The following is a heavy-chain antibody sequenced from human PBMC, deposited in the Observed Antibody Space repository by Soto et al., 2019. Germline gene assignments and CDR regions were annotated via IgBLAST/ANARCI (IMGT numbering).Heavy chain of an antibody. CDR3: AREASNYDILTTLYRGWFDP. D-gene: IGHD3-9*01. V-gene: IGHV4-31*03. Sequence: PSETLSLTCTVSGGSISSGDYYWSWIRQHPGKGLEWIGYIYYSGSAYYNPSLKSRLTISVDTSKSQFSLKLTSVTAADTAVYYCAREASNYDILTTLYRGWFDPWGQGTLVTVSS. J-gene: IGHJ5*02. CDR2: IYYSGSA. CDR1: GGSISSGDYY.